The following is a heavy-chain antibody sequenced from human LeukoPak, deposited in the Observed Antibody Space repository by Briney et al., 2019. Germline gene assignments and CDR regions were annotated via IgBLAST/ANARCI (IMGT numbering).Heavy chain of an antibody. D-gene: IGHD5-12*01. V-gene: IGHV1-8*03. Sequence: ASVKDCCKASGYTFTSYDINGVRQATGQGLEWMGWMNPNSGSTGYAQKFQGRVTITRNTSISTAYMELSGLRSEDTAVYYCARGRSTGYPYYFEYWGQGTLVAVSS. J-gene: IGHJ4*02. CDR3: ARGRSTGYPYYFEY. CDR2: MNPNSGST. CDR1: GYTFTSYD.